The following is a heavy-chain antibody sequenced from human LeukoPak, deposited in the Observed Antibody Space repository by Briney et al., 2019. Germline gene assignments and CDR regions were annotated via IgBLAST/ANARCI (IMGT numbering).Heavy chain of an antibody. CDR1: GGSISSGGYY. CDR2: IYYSGST. V-gene: IGHV4-31*03. Sequence: SETLSLTCTVSGGSISSGGYYWSWIRQHPGKGLEWIGYIYYSGSTYYNPSLKSRVTISVDTSKNQFSLKLSSVTAADTAVYYCARDRPPIAAAGTRYYYYGMDVWGQGTTVTVSS. D-gene: IGHD6-13*01. CDR3: ARDRPPIAAAGTRYYYYGMDV. J-gene: IGHJ6*02.